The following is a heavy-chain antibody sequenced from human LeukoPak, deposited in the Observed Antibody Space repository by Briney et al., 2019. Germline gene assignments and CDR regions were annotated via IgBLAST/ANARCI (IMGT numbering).Heavy chain of an antibody. CDR3: ARAGYDSSGYYYVGGLDY. CDR2: IDHSETP. Sequence: SETLSLTCSLYGGSFSDYYWAWIRQPPGKGLEWIGEIDHSETPNYNPSLKSRVTISIDMSKNQFSLKLTSVTAADTAVYYCARAGYDSSGYYYVGGLDYWGQGTLVTVSS. CDR1: GGSFSDYY. J-gene: IGHJ4*02. D-gene: IGHD3-22*01. V-gene: IGHV4-34*01.